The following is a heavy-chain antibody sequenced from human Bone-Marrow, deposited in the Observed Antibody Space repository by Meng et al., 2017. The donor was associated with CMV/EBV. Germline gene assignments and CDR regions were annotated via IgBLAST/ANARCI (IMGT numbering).Heavy chain of an antibody. CDR1: GYTFTSYG. Sequence: ASVKVSCKASGYTFTSYGISWVRQAPGQGLEWMGWISAYNGNTNYAQKLQGRVTMTTDTSTSTAYMELRSLRSDDTAVYYCARALTRATIFGVENYYGMDAWGQGTTVTVSS. CDR2: ISAYNGNT. J-gene: IGHJ6*02. V-gene: IGHV1-18*01. D-gene: IGHD3-3*01. CDR3: ARALTRATIFGVENYYGMDA.